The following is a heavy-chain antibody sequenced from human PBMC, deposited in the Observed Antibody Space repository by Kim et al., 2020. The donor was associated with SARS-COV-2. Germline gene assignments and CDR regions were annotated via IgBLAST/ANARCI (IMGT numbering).Heavy chain of an antibody. CDR3: AKAMLERRSYYYYGMDV. CDR1: GFTFDDYA. CDR2: ISWNSGSI. D-gene: IGHD1-1*01. V-gene: IGHV3-9*01. Sequence: GGSLRLSCAASGFTFDDYAMHWVRQALGKGLEWVSGISWNSGSIGYADSVKGRFTISRDNAKNSLYLQMNSLRAEDTALYYCAKAMLERRSYYYYGMDVWGQGTTVTVSS. J-gene: IGHJ6*02.